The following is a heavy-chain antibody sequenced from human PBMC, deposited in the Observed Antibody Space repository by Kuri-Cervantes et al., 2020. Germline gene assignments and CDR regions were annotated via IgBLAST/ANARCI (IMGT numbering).Heavy chain of an antibody. CDR2: IYHSGST. CDR3: ARGELNSRRAFDI. Sequence: SETLSLTCAVYGGSFSGYYWSWIRQPPGKGLEWIGEIYHSGSTNYNPSLKSRVTISVDKSKNQFSLKLSSVTAADTAVYYCARGELNSRRAFDIWGQGTMVTVSS. J-gene: IGHJ3*02. V-gene: IGHV4-34*01. CDR1: GGSFSGYY. D-gene: IGHD1-7*01.